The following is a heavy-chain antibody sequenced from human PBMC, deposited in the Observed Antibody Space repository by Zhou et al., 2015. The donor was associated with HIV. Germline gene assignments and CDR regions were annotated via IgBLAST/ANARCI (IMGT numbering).Heavy chain of an antibody. CDR1: RDTFNNYP. V-gene: IGHV1-69*01. Sequence: QVQLVQSGAEVKKPGSSVKVSCTGPRDTFNNYPISWVRQAPGQGLEWMGGIIPSFDTKNYAQKFLGRLTITADESTSTSYMELSGLRSEDTAVYYCARDGHHHWELGDDAFDIWGQGTMVTVSS. CDR2: IIPSFDTK. D-gene: IGHD1-26*01. J-gene: IGHJ3*02. CDR3: ARDGHHHWELGDDAFDI.